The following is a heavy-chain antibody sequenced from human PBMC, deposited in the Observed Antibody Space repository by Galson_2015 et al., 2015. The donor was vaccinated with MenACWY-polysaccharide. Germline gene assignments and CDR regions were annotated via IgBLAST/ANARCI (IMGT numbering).Heavy chain of an antibody. CDR1: GFTFSNYH. CDR2: ISKSSSDI. CDR3: ARDSPMESSDYSFDY. V-gene: IGHV3-48*01. D-gene: IGHD3-22*01. Sequence: SLRLSCAASGFTFSNYHMNWVRQAPGKGLEWVSYISKSSSDIYYADSVKGRFTISRDNAKNSLYLQMNSLRAEDTAVYYCARDSPMESSDYSFDYWGQGTLVTVSS. J-gene: IGHJ4*02.